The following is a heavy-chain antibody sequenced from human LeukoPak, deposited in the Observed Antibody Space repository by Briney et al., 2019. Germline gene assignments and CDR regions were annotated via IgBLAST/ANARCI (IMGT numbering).Heavy chain of an antibody. Sequence: GGSLRLSCAASGFTFSSYWMHWVRHVPGKGLVWVSRIKSDGSSTSYADSVKGRFTMSRDNAKNTLYLQMNSLRAEDTAVYYCVRESRTDYYGDFWGQGTLVTVSS. CDR1: GFTFSSYW. D-gene: IGHD3-10*01. V-gene: IGHV3-74*01. CDR2: IKSDGSST. CDR3: VRESRTDYYGDF. J-gene: IGHJ4*02.